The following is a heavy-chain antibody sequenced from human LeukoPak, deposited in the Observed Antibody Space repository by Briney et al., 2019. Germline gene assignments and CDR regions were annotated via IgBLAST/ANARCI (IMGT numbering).Heavy chain of an antibody. V-gene: IGHV3-11*01. CDR3: ARDPHYVHYDSSGYDFDY. Sequence: PGGSPRLSCAASGFTFSDYYMSWIRQAPGKGLEWVSYISSSGSTIYYADSVKGRFTISRDNAKNSLYLQMNSLRAEDTAVYYCARDPHYVHYDSSGYDFDYWGQGTLVTVSS. CDR1: GFTFSDYY. D-gene: IGHD3-22*01. CDR2: ISSSGSTI. J-gene: IGHJ4*02.